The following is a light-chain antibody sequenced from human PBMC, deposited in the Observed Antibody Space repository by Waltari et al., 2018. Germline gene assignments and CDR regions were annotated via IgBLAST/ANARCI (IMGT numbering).Light chain of an antibody. CDR1: QSVLSSTNSNNY. V-gene: IGKV4-1*01. Sequence: DIVLTQSPASLALSLGERATLSCRSTQSVLSSTNSNNYLAWYQQRPGQPPKLLFYWASTRVSGVPDRFDGSGSGTYFTLTISSLQAEDLAVYYCQQSYTTPCTFGQGTRLEIK. CDR3: QQSYTTPCT. CDR2: WAS. J-gene: IGKJ2*02.